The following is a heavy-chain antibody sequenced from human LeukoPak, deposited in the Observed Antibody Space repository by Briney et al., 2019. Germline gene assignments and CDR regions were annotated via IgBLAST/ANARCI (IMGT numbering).Heavy chain of an antibody. Sequence: PGGSLRLSCAASEFTFSDYYMSWIRQAPGKGLERVSYISSSGSNIYYAESVKGRFTISRDNANNSLFLQMNSLRADDTAVYYCARGRRITVFGVVTQGAFDIWGQGTLVTVSS. D-gene: IGHD3-3*01. CDR3: ARGRRITVFGVVTQGAFDI. CDR2: ISSSGSNI. J-gene: IGHJ3*02. CDR1: EFTFSDYY. V-gene: IGHV3-11*01.